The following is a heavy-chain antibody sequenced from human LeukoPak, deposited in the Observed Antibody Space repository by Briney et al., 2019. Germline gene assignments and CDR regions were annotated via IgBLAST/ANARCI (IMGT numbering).Heavy chain of an antibody. CDR1: GLTFSSYS. CDR3: ARDDDDSSGYYSSPFDY. CDR2: VSSSRSYI. Sequence: GSLRLSRAASGLTFSSYSMNWVRQAPGKGLEWVSSVSSSRSYIYYADSVKGRIIISKDYANNSQYLQMSSLRDEDTAVYYGARDDDDSSGYYSSPFDYWGQGTLATVSS. J-gene: IGHJ4*02. V-gene: IGHV3-21*01. D-gene: IGHD3-22*01.